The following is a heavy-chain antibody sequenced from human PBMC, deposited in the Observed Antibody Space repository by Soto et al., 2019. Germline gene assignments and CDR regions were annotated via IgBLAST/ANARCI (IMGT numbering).Heavy chain of an antibody. V-gene: IGHV4-30-2*01. CDR3: ASSQTTVTSYDY. Sequence: SETLSLTCAGSGGSISSGGYSWSWIRQPPGKGLEWIGYIYHSGSTYYNPSLKSRVTISVDRSKNQFSLKLSSVTAADTAVYYCASSQTTVTSYDYWGQGTLVTVSS. CDR1: GGSISSGGYS. J-gene: IGHJ4*02. D-gene: IGHD4-17*01. CDR2: IYHSGST.